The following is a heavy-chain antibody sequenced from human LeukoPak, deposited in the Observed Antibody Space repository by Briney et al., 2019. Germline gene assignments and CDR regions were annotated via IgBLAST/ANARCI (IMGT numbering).Heavy chain of an antibody. V-gene: IGHV4-31*03. D-gene: IGHD7-27*01. CDR2: ISYSGST. CDR3: ARDRASGESDDAFDI. J-gene: IGHJ3*02. CDR1: GGSITSGGYY. Sequence: SETLSLTCTVSGGSITSGGYYWNWIRQHPGKGLEWIGYISYSGSTDYNPSLQSRVTISLDTSKNQFSLKLSSVTAADTAVYCARDRASGESDDAFDIWGQGTMVTVSS.